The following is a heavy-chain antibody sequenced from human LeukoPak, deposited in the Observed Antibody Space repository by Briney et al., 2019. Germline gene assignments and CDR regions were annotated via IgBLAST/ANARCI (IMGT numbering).Heavy chain of an antibody. D-gene: IGHD1-26*01. V-gene: IGHV4-39*01. CDR1: GASISSSSYY. CDR3: ARRGWAYFDY. Sequence: SETLSLTCTVSGASISSSSYYWGWIRQPPGKGLEWIGSIYYSGSTYYNPSLKSRVTISVDTSKNQFSLKLSSVTAADTAVYYCARRGWAYFDYWGQGTLVTVSS. J-gene: IGHJ4*02. CDR2: IYYSGST.